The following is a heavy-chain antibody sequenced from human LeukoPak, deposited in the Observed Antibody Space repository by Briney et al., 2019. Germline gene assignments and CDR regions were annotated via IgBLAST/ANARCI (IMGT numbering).Heavy chain of an antibody. Sequence: SETLSLTCTASGGSISSSSYHWGWIRQPPGKGLEWIGSIYYSGSTYYNPSLKSRVTISVDTSKNQFSLKLSSVTAADTAVYYCARDDAMVDYWGQRTLVTVSS. CDR2: IYYSGST. J-gene: IGHJ4*02. CDR3: ARDDAMVDY. V-gene: IGHV4-39*07. CDR1: GGSISSSSYH. D-gene: IGHD2-2*01.